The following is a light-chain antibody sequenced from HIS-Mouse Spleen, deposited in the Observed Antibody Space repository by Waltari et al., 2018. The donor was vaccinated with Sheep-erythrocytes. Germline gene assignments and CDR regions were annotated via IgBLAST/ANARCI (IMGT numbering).Light chain of an antibody. CDR1: KLGDKY. V-gene: IGLV3-1*01. J-gene: IGLJ2*01. CDR2: QDS. Sequence: SYELTQPPSVSVPPGQTSSIPCSGDKLGDKYACGYQHKPGQSPVLVIFQDSRRPSGIPGRFSGSNSGNTATLTISGTQAMDEADYYCQAWDSSTAVFGGGTKLTVL. CDR3: QAWDSSTAV.